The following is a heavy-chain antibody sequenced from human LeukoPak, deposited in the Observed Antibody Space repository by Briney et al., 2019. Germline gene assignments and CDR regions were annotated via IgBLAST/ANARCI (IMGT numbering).Heavy chain of an antibody. CDR1: GYTFTSYD. Sequence: ASVKVSCKASGYTFTSYDINWVRQATGQGLEWMGWMNPNSGNTGYAQKFQGRVTMTRNTSISTAYMELSSLRSEDTAVYYCARERYSRYYFDYWGQGTLVTVSS. CDR3: ARERYSRYYFDY. J-gene: IGHJ4*02. V-gene: IGHV1-8*01. CDR2: MNPNSGNT. D-gene: IGHD3-16*02.